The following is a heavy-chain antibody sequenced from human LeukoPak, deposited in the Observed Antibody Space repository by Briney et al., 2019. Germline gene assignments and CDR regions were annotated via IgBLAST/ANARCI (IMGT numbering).Heavy chain of an antibody. CDR3: ARGRFYGSGSYYIIGDFDY. D-gene: IGHD3-10*01. Sequence: PSETLSLTCTVSGGSISSGGYYWSWIRQHPGKGLEWIGYIYYSGSTYYNPSLKSRITISVDTSKNQFSLKLSSVTAADTAVYYCARGRFYGSGSYYIIGDFDYWGQGTLVTVSS. CDR2: IYYSGST. CDR1: GGSISSGGYY. J-gene: IGHJ4*02. V-gene: IGHV4-31*03.